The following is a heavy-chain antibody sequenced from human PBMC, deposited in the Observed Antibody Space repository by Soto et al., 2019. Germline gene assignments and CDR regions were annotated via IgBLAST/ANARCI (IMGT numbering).Heavy chain of an antibody. Sequence: QVQLQQWGAGLLKPSETLSLTCAVYGGSFSGYYWSWIRQPPGKGLEWIGEINHSGSTNYNPSLKRRVTISVDTSKNQFSLKLSSVTAADTAVYYCARGRSRLRLSPVDYWGQGTLVTVSS. J-gene: IGHJ4*02. CDR3: ARGRSRLRLSPVDY. CDR2: INHSGST. D-gene: IGHD5-12*01. V-gene: IGHV4-34*01. CDR1: GGSFSGYY.